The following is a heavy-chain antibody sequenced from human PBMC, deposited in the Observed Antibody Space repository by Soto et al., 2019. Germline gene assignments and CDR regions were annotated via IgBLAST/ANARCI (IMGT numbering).Heavy chain of an antibody. V-gene: IGHV3-23*01. CDR3: AKHLVGSSATWFDP. J-gene: IGHJ5*02. CDR1: GFTFSSYA. CDR2: ISGSGGST. Sequence: GGSLRLSCAAPGFTFSSYAMSWVRQAPGKGLEWVSAISGSGGSTYYADSVKGRFTISRDNSKNTLYLQMNSLRAEDTAVYYCAKHLVGSSATWFDPWGQGTLVTVSS. D-gene: IGHD6-19*01.